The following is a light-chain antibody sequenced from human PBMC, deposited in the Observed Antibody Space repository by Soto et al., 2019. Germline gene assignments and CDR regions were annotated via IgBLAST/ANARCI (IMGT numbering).Light chain of an antibody. CDR3: ATWDDSLNGHVV. V-gene: IGLV1-44*01. J-gene: IGLJ2*01. CDR2: SNN. CDR1: RSNIGSNT. Sequence: QSVLTQPPSESGTPGQRVTISCSGSRSNIGSNTVNWYQQLPGTAPKFLIYSNNQRPSGVPKRFSGSKSGTSASLAICGLQSEDEADYYCATWDDSLNGHVVFGGGTKLTVL.